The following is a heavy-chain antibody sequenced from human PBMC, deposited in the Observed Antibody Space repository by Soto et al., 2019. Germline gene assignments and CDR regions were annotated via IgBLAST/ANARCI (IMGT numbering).Heavy chain of an antibody. J-gene: IGHJ2*01. CDR1: GGSFRTYA. V-gene: IGHV1-69*06. D-gene: IGHD2-21*01. CDR3: ARVGPPSPSVIWFFDL. CDR2: IIPMLAAP. Sequence: QGQLVQSGAEVKKPGSSVKVSCKASGGSFRTYAINWVRQAPGQGLEWMGGIIPMLAAPTYAQKFQGRLTITAVRSTTTVYMELSSLTSEDTAVYYCARVGPPSPSVIWFFDLWGRGTLVTVSS.